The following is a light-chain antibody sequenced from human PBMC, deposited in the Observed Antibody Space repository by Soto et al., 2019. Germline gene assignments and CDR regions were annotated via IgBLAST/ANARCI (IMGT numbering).Light chain of an antibody. J-gene: IGLJ1*01. CDR1: RSDIGDSNF. CDR2: EVN. Sequence: QSVLTQPASVSGSPGQSVTISCTGPRSDIGDSNFISWYQHSPGEAPILLIDEVNHRPSGASKRSSASKAGTTALLTICGLPDDDAADYFCASFSSGTILVFGSGTKVTVL. V-gene: IGLV2-14*01. CDR3: ASFSSGTILV.